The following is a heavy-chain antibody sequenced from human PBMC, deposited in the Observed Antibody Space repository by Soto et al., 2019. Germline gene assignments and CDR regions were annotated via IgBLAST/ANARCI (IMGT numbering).Heavy chain of an antibody. Sequence: SETLSLTCSVSGDSVSSGGYYWSWIRQHPGKGPEWIGHIYYTGITHYNPSLKSRVIISVDTSENQFSLKLNSVTAADTAVYHCARVGIAVTVFDSWGQGTQVTVS. CDR2: IYYTGIT. J-gene: IGHJ4*02. CDR1: GDSVSSGGYY. V-gene: IGHV4-31*03. CDR3: ARVGIAVTVFDS. D-gene: IGHD6-19*01.